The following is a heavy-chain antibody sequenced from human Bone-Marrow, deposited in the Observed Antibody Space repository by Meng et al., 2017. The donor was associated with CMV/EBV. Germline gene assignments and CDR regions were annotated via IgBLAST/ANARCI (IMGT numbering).Heavy chain of an antibody. CDR1: FTFSGSA. CDR2: IRNKAYSDAT. Sequence: FTFSGSAMHGVRQASGRGLEWVGRIRNKAYSDATAYAASVKGRFTISRDDSKNTAYLQMNSLKTEDTAVYYCTRLEYCSSTSCYYDYWGQGTLVTVSS. J-gene: IGHJ4*02. V-gene: IGHV3-73*01. CDR3: TRLEYCSSTSCYYDY. D-gene: IGHD2-2*01.